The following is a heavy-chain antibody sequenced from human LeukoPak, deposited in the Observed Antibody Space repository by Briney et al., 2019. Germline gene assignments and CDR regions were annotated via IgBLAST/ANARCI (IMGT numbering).Heavy chain of an antibody. J-gene: IGHJ3*02. CDR3: AREGSITDDAFDI. Sequence: GGSLRLSCAASGFISSRYWMHWVRQAPGKGLVWVSRIKTDGSRTSYADSVKGRFTISRDNARNTLYLQMSSLRAEDTALYYCAREGSITDDAFDIWGQGTMVTVS. D-gene: IGHD3-10*01. V-gene: IGHV3-74*01. CDR1: GFISSRYW. CDR2: IKTDGSRT.